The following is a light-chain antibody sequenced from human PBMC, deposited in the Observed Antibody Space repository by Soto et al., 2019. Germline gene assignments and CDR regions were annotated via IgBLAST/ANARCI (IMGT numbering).Light chain of an antibody. CDR2: DAS. CDR3: QQRSNWPRFT. J-gene: IGKJ3*01. Sequence: IVLAQSPATLCWSRGERGTLSCRASQSVSSYLAWYQQKPGQAPRLLIYDASNRATGIPARFSGSGSGTDFTLTISSLEPEDFAVYYCQQRSNWPRFTFGPGTKVDIK. V-gene: IGKV3-11*01. CDR1: QSVSSY.